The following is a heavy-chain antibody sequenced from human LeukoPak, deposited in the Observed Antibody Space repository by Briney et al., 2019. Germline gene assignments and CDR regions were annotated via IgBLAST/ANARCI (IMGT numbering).Heavy chain of an antibody. CDR2: IHPDGIEK. Sequence: GGSLRLSCAASGFTFRTYWMSWVRQAPGKGLEWVANIHPDGIEKYHVDSVKGRFTIFRDNARNLLYLQMSSLRADDTAVYYCSRGDDFSGDFWGQGTLVTVSS. D-gene: IGHD3-10*01. V-gene: IGHV3-7*04. CDR1: GFTFRTYW. J-gene: IGHJ4*02. CDR3: SRGDDFSGDF.